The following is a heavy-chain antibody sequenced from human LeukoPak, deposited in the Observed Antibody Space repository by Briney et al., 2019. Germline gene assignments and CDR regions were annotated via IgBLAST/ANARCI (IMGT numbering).Heavy chain of an antibody. V-gene: IGHV1-24*01. CDR1: GYTLTELS. CDR3: ATAPRHSSGYYRQMQYYFDY. Sequence: GASVKVSCKVSGYTLTELSMHWVRQAPGKGLEWMGGFGPEDGETIYAQKFQGRVTMTEDTSTDTAYMELSSPRSEDTAVYYCATAPRHSSGYYRQMQYYFDYWGQGTLVTVSS. D-gene: IGHD3-22*01. CDR2: FGPEDGET. J-gene: IGHJ4*02.